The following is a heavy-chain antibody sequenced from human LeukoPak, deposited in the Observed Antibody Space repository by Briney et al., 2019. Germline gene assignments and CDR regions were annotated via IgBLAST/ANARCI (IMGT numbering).Heavy chain of an antibody. CDR3: AKSRELLNAEYFQH. CDR1: GFTFSSYA. CDR2: ISGSGGST. J-gene: IGHJ1*01. Sequence: PGGSLRLSCAASGFTFSSYAMSWVRQAPGKGLEWVSSISGSGGSTYYADSVKGRFIISRDNSKNTLYLQMNGLRAEDTAVYYCAKSRELLNAEYFQHWGQGTLVTVSS. V-gene: IGHV3-23*01. D-gene: IGHD1-26*01.